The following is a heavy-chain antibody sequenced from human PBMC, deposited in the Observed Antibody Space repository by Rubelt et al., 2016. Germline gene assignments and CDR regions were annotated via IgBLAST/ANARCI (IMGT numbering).Heavy chain of an antibody. Sequence: QVQLVQSGAEVKKPGASVKVSCKASGYTFTSYGISWVRQAPGQGLEWMGWISAYNGNTNYAQERQGRVTRTTDTSTGTAYMELRSLGSDETAVCYCARDTRYSSSSNFDYWGQGTLVTVSS. CDR1: GYTFTSYG. V-gene: IGHV1-18*01. D-gene: IGHD6-13*01. CDR3: ARDTRYSSSSNFDY. J-gene: IGHJ4*02. CDR2: ISAYNGNT.